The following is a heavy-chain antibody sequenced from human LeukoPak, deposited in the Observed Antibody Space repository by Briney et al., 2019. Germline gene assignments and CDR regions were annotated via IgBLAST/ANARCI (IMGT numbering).Heavy chain of an antibody. J-gene: IGHJ1*01. Sequence: ASVKVSCKASGGTFSSYAISWVRQAPGQGLEWMGRIIPILGIANYAQKFQGRVTITADKSTSTAYMELSSLRSEDTAVYYCARDLHSSGYHTSEYFQHWGQGTLVTVS. D-gene: IGHD3-22*01. V-gene: IGHV1-69*04. CDR3: ARDLHSSGYHTSEYFQH. CDR1: GGTFSSYA. CDR2: IIPILGIA.